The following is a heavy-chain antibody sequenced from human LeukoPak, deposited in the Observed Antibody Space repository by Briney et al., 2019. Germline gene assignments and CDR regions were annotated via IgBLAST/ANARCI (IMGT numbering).Heavy chain of an antibody. J-gene: IGHJ4*02. V-gene: IGHV3-33*01. D-gene: IGHD3-10*01. Sequence: GGSLRLSCAASGFTFSSYGMHWVRQAPGKGLGWVAVIWYDGSNKYYADSVKGRFTISRDNSKNTLYLQMNSLRAEDTAVYYCASVRDYYGSGSYYFGFWGQGTLVTVSS. CDR2: IWYDGSNK. CDR3: ASVRDYYGSGSYYFGF. CDR1: GFTFSSYG.